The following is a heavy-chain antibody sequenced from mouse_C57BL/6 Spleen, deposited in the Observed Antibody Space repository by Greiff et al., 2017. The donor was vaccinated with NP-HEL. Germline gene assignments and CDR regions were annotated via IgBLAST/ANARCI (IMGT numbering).Heavy chain of an antibody. Sequence: VMLVESGPGLVAPSQSLSITCTVSGFSLTSYAISWVRQPPGKGLEWLGVIWTGGGTNYNSALKSRLSISKDNSKSQVFLKMNSLQTDDTARYYCARTHYYGSSYEYFDYWGQGTTLTVSS. V-gene: IGHV2-9-1*01. CDR1: GFSLTSYA. CDR3: ARTHYYGSSYEYFDY. D-gene: IGHD1-1*01. J-gene: IGHJ2*01. CDR2: IWTGGGT.